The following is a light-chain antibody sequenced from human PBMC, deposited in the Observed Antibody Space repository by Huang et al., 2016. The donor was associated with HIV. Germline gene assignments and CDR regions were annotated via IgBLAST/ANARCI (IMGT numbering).Light chain of an antibody. Sequence: DIEMTQSPPSLSASIGDRATLTCRANHDISTFLAWYQQKPGSPPKLLIYGASIVQSGVPSRFSGSGSGTDFTLTINSLQPEDVANYYCQKYDSAPRTFGQGTKVEVK. J-gene: IGKJ1*01. CDR1: HDISTF. CDR3: QKYDSAPRT. V-gene: IGKV1-27*01. CDR2: GAS.